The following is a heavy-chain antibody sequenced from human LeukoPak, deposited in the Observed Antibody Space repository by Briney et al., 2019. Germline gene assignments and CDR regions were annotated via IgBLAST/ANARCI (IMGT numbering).Heavy chain of an antibody. D-gene: IGHD6-13*01. CDR2: IYHSGST. CDR1: GYSISSGYY. J-gene: IGHJ5*02. V-gene: IGHV4-38-2*02. Sequence: SETLSLTCTVSGYSISSGYYWGWIRQPPGKGLEWIGSIYHSGSTYYNPSLKSRVTISVDKSKNQFSLKLSSVTAADTAVYYCARDEIAAAGHFDPWGQGTLVTVSS. CDR3: ARDEIAAAGHFDP.